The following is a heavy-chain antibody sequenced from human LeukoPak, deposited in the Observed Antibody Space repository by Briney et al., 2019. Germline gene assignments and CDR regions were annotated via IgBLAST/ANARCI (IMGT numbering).Heavy chain of an antibody. CDR2: ISWNSGRI. CDR1: GLTFDDYA. CDR3: LSYCSSTSCYEINWFDP. J-gene: IGHJ5*02. D-gene: IGHD2-2*01. V-gene: IGHV3-9*01. Sequence: GGSLRLSCAASGLTFDDYAMHWVRQAPGKGLEWVSGISWNSGRIGYADSVKGRFTISRDNSKNTLYLQMNSLRAEDTAVYYCLSYCSSTSCYEINWFDPWGQGTLVTVSS.